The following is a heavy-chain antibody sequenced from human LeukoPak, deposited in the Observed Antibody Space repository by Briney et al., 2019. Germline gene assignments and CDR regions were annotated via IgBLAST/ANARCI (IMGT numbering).Heavy chain of an antibody. D-gene: IGHD6-13*01. Sequence: GGSLRLSCAASGFTSSSYALNWVRQAPGKGLEWVATVSGSGDRMYHADSVKGRFTISRDDSKNTIYLQMNSLRAEDTALYYCAKAAAAPGFDFWGQGTLVTVSS. J-gene: IGHJ4*02. V-gene: IGHV3-23*01. CDR3: AKAAAAPGFDF. CDR1: GFTSSSYA. CDR2: VSGSGDRM.